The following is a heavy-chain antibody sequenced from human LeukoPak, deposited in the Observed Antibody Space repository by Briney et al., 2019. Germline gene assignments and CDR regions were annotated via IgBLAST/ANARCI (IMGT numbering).Heavy chain of an antibody. CDR3: AELGITMIGGV. V-gene: IGHV3-48*03. CDR1: GFTFSSYE. D-gene: IGHD3-10*02. CDR2: ISGSCSTI. J-gene: IGHJ6*04. Sequence: GGSLRLSCAASGFTFSSYEMNGVRQAPGKGLEWVSYISGSCSTIYYADSVKGRFTISRDNAKNSLYLQMNSLRAEDTAVYYCAELGITMIGGVWGKGTTVTISS.